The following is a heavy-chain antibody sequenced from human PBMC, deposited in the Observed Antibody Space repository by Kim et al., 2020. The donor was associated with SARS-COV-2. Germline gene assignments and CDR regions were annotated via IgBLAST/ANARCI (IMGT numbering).Heavy chain of an antibody. V-gene: IGHV4-59*01. CDR3: ARDGDTGIAAAGGFDP. Sequence: LKSRVTISVDTSKNQFSLKLSSVTAADTAVYYCARDGDTGIAAAGGFDPWGQGTLVTVSS. J-gene: IGHJ5*02. D-gene: IGHD6-13*01.